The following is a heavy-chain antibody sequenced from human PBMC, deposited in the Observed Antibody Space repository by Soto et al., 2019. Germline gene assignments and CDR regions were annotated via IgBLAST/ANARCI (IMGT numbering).Heavy chain of an antibody. CDR2: IKSKTDGGTT. CDR1: GFTFSNAW. D-gene: IGHD3-3*01. J-gene: IGHJ4*02. CDR3: TPDRRFLEWLLYKFDY. V-gene: IGHV3-15*01. Sequence: GGSLRLSCAASGFTFSNAWRSWVRQAPGKGLEWVGRIKSKTDGGTTDYAAPVKGRFTISRDDSKNTLYLQMNSLKTEDTAVYYCTPDRRFLEWLLYKFDYWGQGTLVTVSS.